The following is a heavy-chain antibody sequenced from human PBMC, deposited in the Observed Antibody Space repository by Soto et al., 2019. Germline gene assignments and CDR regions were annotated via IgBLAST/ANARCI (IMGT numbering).Heavy chain of an antibody. CDR1: GYYFPSYW. CDR3: ARFLGIAVAGTGDAFDI. D-gene: IGHD6-19*01. V-gene: IGHV5-51*01. CDR2: FYPGDSDT. J-gene: IGHJ3*02. Sequence: GESLKISCKGSGYYFPSYWIGWVRQMPGKGLEWMGIFYPGDSDTRYSPSFQGQVTISADKSISTAYLQWSSLKASDTAMYYCARFLGIAVAGTGDAFDIWGQGTMVTVSS.